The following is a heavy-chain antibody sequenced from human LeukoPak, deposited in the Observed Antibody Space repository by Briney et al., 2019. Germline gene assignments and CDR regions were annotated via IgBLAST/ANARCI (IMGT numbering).Heavy chain of an antibody. V-gene: IGHV1-46*01. CDR3: ARDQSGEWDLLSGWWFDP. CDR2: INPNGGFT. D-gene: IGHD1-26*01. Sequence: ASVKVSCKTSGYTFSTHWMHWVRQAPGQGLEWMGIINPNGGFTSYAQKFQGRVTVTRDMSTSTVYMELSDLKSEDTAVYYCARDQSGEWDLLSGWWFDPWGQGTLVTVSS. CDR1: GYTFSTHW. J-gene: IGHJ5*02.